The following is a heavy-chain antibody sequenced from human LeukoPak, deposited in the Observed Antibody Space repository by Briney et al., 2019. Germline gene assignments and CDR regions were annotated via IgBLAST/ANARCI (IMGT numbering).Heavy chain of an antibody. V-gene: IGHV3-23*01. D-gene: IGHD3-3*01. CDR1: GFTFSSYA. Sequence: GGSLRLSCAASGFTFSSYAMSWVRQAPGKGLEWVSAISGSGGSTYYADSVKGRFTTSRDNAKNSLYLQMNSLRAEDTAVYYCAREPFWSGYYSNLHFDYWGQGTLVTVSS. CDR2: ISGSGGST. J-gene: IGHJ4*02. CDR3: AREPFWSGYYSNLHFDY.